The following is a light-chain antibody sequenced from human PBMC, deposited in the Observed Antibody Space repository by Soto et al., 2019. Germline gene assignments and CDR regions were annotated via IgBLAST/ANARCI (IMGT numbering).Light chain of an antibody. CDR1: QTVSTSF. V-gene: IGKV3-20*01. CDR3: QQYGTSPWT. J-gene: IGKJ1*01. Sequence: EIVLTQSPGTLSLSPGERATLSCRASQTVSTSFLAWYQQKRGQAPRLLIYGASTRATGVPDRFTGSGSGTDFTLTISRLEPEDFAFYYCQQYGTSPWTFGQGTKVDIK. CDR2: GAS.